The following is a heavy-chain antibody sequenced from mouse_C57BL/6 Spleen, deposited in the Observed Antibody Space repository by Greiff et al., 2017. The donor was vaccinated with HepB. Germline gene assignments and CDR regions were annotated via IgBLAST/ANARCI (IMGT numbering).Heavy chain of an antibody. J-gene: IGHJ4*01. CDR3: ARSPYSSSMDY. V-gene: IGHV1-66*01. D-gene: IGHD2-10*01. Sequence: VQLQESGPELVKPGASVKISCKASGYSFTSYYIHWVKQRPGQGLEWIGWIYPGSGNTKYNEKFKGKATLTADTSSSTAYMQLSSLTSEDSAVYYCARSPYSSSMDYWGQGTSVTVSS. CDR1: GYSFTSYY. CDR2: IYPGSGNT.